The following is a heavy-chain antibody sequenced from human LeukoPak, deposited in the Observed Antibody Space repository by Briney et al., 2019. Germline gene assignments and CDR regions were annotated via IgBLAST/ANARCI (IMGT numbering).Heavy chain of an antibody. D-gene: IGHD5-18*01. J-gene: IGHJ4*02. V-gene: IGHV1-69*04. Sequence: SVKVSCKASGGTFSSYAISWVRQAPGQGLEWMGRIIPILGIANYAQKFQGRVTITADKSTSTAYMELSSLRSEDTAVCYCARDLSYGTHFDYWGQGTLVTVSS. CDR3: ARDLSYGTHFDY. CDR2: IIPILGIA. CDR1: GGTFSSYA.